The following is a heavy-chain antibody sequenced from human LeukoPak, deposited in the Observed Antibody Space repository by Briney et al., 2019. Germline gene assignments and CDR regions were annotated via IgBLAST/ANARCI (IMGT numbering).Heavy chain of an antibody. J-gene: IGHJ4*02. D-gene: IGHD3-3*01. Sequence: GGSLRLSCAASGFTFSSYWMGWVRQAPGKGLEWVANIKQDGSEKYYVDSVKGRFTISRDNAKNSLYLQMNSLRAEDTAVYYCARDGYDFWSGYYRLDYWGQGTLVTVSS. V-gene: IGHV3-7*01. CDR3: ARDGYDFWSGYYRLDY. CDR2: IKQDGSEK. CDR1: GFTFSSYW.